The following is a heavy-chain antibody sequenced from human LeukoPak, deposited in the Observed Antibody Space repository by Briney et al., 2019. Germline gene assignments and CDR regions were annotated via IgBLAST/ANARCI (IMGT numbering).Heavy chain of an antibody. V-gene: IGHV1-18*01. D-gene: IGHD4-17*01. J-gene: IGHJ4*02. CDR1: GYSFVLYG. Sequence: ASVKVSCKASGYSFVLYGISWVRQAPGQGPEWMGWISTYNGNTKYAEKFQGRVTMTTDTPTSTAYMELRSLRSDDTAVYYCARDEDYGIFVNVDYWGRGTLVTVSS. CDR3: ARDEDYGIFVNVDY. CDR2: ISTYNGNT.